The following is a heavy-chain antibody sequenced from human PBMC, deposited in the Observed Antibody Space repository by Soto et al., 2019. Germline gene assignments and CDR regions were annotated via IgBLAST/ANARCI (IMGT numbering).Heavy chain of an antibody. CDR1: GYTFTTYA. V-gene: IGHV1-3*01. CDR2: INAGNGNT. J-gene: IGHJ5*02. Sequence: ASVKVSCKASGYTFTTYAMHWVRQAPGQRFEWMGWINAGNGNTKYSQKFQGRVTITRDTSASTAYMELSSLRSEDTAVYYCAREWQWLVSGWFDPWGQGTLVTVS. D-gene: IGHD6-19*01. CDR3: AREWQWLVSGWFDP.